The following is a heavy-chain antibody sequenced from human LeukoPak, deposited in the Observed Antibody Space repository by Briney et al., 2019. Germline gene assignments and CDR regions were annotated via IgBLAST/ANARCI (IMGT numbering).Heavy chain of an antibody. Sequence: GGSLRLSCAASGFTFSSYAMHWVRQAPGKGLEWVAVISYDGSNKYYADSVKGRFTISRDNSKNTLYLQMNSLRAEDTAVYYCARVIRHYYYYYMDVWGKGTTVTVSS. CDR3: ARVIRHYYYYYMDV. V-gene: IGHV3-30-3*01. CDR1: GFTFSSYA. D-gene: IGHD3-10*01. J-gene: IGHJ6*03. CDR2: ISYDGSNK.